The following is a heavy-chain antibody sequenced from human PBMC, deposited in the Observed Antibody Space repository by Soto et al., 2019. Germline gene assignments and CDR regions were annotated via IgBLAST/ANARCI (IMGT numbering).Heavy chain of an antibody. D-gene: IGHD3-22*01. Sequence: PGGSLRLSCAASGFTFSSYWMHWVRQAPGKGLVWVSRINSDGSSTSYADSVKGRFTISRDNAKNTLYLQMNSLRAEDTAVYYCARVTFYYDSSGYSLYFDYWGQGTLVTVSS. V-gene: IGHV3-74*01. J-gene: IGHJ4*02. CDR2: INSDGSST. CDR1: GFTFSSYW. CDR3: ARVTFYYDSSGYSLYFDY.